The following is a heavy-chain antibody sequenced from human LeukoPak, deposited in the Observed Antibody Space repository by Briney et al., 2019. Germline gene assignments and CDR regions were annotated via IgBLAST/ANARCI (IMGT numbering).Heavy chain of an antibody. CDR1: GGSISSYY. J-gene: IGHJ4*02. D-gene: IGHD1-26*01. Sequence: SETLSLTCTVSGGSISSYYWRWIRQPPGKGLEWNGYIYYSGSANYNPSLKTRVTISVDTSRNQFSLKLSSVTAADTAVYYCSRSIVGSTDCWGQGTLVTVSS. CDR3: SRSIVGSTDC. V-gene: IGHV4-59*08. CDR2: IYYSGSA.